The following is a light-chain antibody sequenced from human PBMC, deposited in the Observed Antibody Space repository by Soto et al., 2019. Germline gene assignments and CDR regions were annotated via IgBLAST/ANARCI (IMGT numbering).Light chain of an antibody. CDR2: DAS. V-gene: IGKV3-11*01. CDR1: QTFSSH. J-gene: IGKJ5*01. CDR3: QQRSNWPPVIT. Sequence: EIVLTQSPATLSLSPGERATLSCRASQTFSSHLAWYQQKPGQAPRLLIYDASKRATGIPARFSGRGSGTDFTLPNSSLEPEDFAVYYCQQRSNWPPVITFGQGTRLEIK.